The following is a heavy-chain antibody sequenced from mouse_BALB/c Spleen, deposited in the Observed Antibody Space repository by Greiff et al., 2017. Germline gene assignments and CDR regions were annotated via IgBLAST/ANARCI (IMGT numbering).Heavy chain of an antibody. CDR3: ARREAYYGNYAGAMDY. CDR2: ISSGSSTI. J-gene: IGHJ4*01. CDR1: GFTFSSFG. Sequence: EVKLVESGGGLVQPGGSRKLSCAASGFTFSSFGMHWVRQAPEKGLEWVAYISSGSSTIYYADTVKGRFTISRDNPKNTLFLQMTSLRSEDTAMYYCARREAYYGNYAGAMDYWGQGTSVTVSS. V-gene: IGHV5-17*02. D-gene: IGHD2-10*01.